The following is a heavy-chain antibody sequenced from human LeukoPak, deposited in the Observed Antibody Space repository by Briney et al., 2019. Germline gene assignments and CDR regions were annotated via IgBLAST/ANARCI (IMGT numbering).Heavy chain of an antibody. V-gene: IGHV4-39*01. CDR3: ASYDSCGHHLPALKSI. CDR2: IYYSGST. CDR1: GGSISSSSYY. J-gene: IGHJ6*02. Sequence: SETLSLTCTVSGGSISSSSYYWGWIRQPPGKGLEWIGSIYYSGSTYYNPSLKSRVTISVDTSKNQFSLKLSSVTAADTAVYYCASYDSCGHHLPALKSIWGQGTTVTVSS. D-gene: IGHD3-22*01.